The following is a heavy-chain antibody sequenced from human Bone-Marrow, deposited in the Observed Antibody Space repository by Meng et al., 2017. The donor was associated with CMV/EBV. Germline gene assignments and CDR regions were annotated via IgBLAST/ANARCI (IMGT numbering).Heavy chain of an antibody. D-gene: IGHD2-2*02. CDR2: IIPILGIA. V-gene: IGHV1-69*02. Sequence: SVKVSCKASGGTFSSYTISWVRQAPGQGLEWMGRIIPILGIANYAQKFQGRVTITADKSTSTAYMELSSLRSEDTAVYYCARYSRMTAAIRPSYYYYGMDFWGQGTTVTVSS. CDR3: ARYSRMTAAIRPSYYYYGMDF. J-gene: IGHJ6*01. CDR1: GGTFSSYT.